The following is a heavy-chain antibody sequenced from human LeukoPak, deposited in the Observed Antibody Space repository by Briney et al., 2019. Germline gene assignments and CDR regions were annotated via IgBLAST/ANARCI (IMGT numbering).Heavy chain of an antibody. CDR2: INPSGGST. V-gene: IGHV1-46*01. D-gene: IGHD3-22*01. Sequence: GASVKVSCKASGYIFTDYYMHGVRQAPGQGLEWMGIINPSGGSTSYAQKFQGRVTMTRDTSTSTVYMELSSLRSEDTAVYYCARESYYYDSSGYYLYYYYYGMDVWGQGTTVTVSS. J-gene: IGHJ6*02. CDR3: ARESYYYDSSGYYLYYYYYGMDV. CDR1: GYIFTDYY.